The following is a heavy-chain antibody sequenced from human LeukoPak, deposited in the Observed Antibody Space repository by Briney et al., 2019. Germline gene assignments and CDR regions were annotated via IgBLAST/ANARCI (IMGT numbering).Heavy chain of an antibody. CDR1: GGTFSSYA. Sequence: SVKVSCKASGGTFSSYAISWVRQAPGQGLEWMGRIIPILGIANYAQKFQGRVTITADKSTSTAYTELSSLRSEDTAVYYCARMATQYYYYGMDVWGQGTTVTVSS. CDR2: IIPILGIA. V-gene: IGHV1-69*04. CDR3: ARMATQYYYYGMDV. D-gene: IGHD5-24*01. J-gene: IGHJ6*02.